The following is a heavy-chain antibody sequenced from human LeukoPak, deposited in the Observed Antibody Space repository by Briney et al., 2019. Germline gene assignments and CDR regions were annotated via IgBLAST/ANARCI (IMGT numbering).Heavy chain of an antibody. CDR1: GDSLTSHF. J-gene: IGHJ3*02. V-gene: IGHV4-59*08. CDR3: ARRMATVTDAFDI. CDR2: VFHSGTT. Sequence: SETLSLTCNVSGDSLTSHFWSWIRQTPGKGLEWIGYVFHSGTTNYSPSLKSRVTISLDTSKRQFYLRLASVTAADTAVYYCARRMATVTDAFDIWGRGTMVSVSS. D-gene: IGHD5-24*01.